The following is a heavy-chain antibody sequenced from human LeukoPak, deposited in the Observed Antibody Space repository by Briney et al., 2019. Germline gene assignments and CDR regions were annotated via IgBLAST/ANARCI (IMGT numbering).Heavy chain of an antibody. CDR1: GYPFTDYY. V-gene: IGHV1-46*01. D-gene: IGHD3-22*01. J-gene: IGHJ4*02. CDR3: ARDGHYDSAADFDY. CDR2: INPSGGSI. Sequence: ASVKVSCKASGYPFTDYYMHWVRQAAGQGLQWMGIINPSGGSISYAQKFQGRVTMTRDTSTSTFYMQLSSPKSEDTAVYYCARDGHYDSAADFDYWGQGTLVTVSS.